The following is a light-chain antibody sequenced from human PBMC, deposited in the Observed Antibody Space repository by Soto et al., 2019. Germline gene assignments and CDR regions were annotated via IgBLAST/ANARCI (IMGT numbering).Light chain of an antibody. CDR1: SSNIGSNT. V-gene: IGLV1-44*01. J-gene: IGLJ1*01. Sequence: QSVLTQPPSASGTPGQRVTISCSGSSSNIGSNTVNWYQQLPGTAPKLLIYSNNQRPSGVPDRFSGSKSGTSASLAISGPQSGEGVIYYWAAGKDSLNGYVCGPGT. CDR3: AAGKDSLNGYV. CDR2: SNN.